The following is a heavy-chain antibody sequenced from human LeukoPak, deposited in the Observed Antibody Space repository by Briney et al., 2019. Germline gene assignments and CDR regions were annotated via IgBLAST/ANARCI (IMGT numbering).Heavy chain of an antibody. Sequence: ASVKVSCNASGYTFTSYYMHWVRQAPGQGLEWMGIINPSGGSTNYAQKFQERVTITRDMSTSTAYMELSSLRSEDTAVYYCAADPPRHDYGGNSGGFDYWGQGTLVTVSS. D-gene: IGHD4-23*01. CDR3: AADPPRHDYGGNSGGFDY. CDR1: GYTFTSYY. CDR2: INPSGGST. J-gene: IGHJ4*02. V-gene: IGHV1-46*01.